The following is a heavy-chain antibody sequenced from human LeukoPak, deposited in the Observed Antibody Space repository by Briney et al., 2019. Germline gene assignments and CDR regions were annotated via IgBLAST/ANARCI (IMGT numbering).Heavy chain of an antibody. CDR2: INSDGSST. J-gene: IGHJ3*01. V-gene: IGHV3-74*01. D-gene: IGHD3-9*01. CDR1: GFTFSSYW. Sequence: GGSLRLSWAASGFTFSSYWMHWVRRAPGKGLVWVSRINSDGSSTSYADSVKGRFTISRDNAKNTLYLQMNSLRAEDTAVYYCARDPMYYDILTGYLPRDAFDLWGQGTMDTVSS. CDR3: ARDPMYYDILTGYLPRDAFDL.